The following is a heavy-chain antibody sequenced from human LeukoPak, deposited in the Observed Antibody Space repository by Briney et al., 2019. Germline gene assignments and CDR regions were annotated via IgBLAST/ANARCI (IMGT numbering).Heavy chain of an antibody. CDR3: ARNTETAIPLPYYFDY. CDR1: GYTITSYA. Sequence: ASVKVSCKASGYTITSYAMHWVRQTPGQRLECMGWINTGNGSTKYSQKFQGRVTITRDTSASTAYMDLSSLRSEDTAVHYCARNTETAIPLPYYFDYWGQGTLVTVSS. V-gene: IGHV1-3*04. CDR2: INTGNGST. D-gene: IGHD2-21*02. J-gene: IGHJ4*02.